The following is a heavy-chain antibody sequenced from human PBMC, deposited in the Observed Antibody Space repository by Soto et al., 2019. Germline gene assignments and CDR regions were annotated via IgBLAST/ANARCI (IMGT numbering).Heavy chain of an antibody. CDR2: IDPSDSYT. CDR1: GYSFTSYW. Sequence: EVQLVQSGAEVKKPGESLRISCKGSGYSFTSYWINWVRQMPGKGLEWMGRIDPSDSYTKYSPSFQGHVTISADKSISTAYLQWSSLKASDTSMYYCARKNGSSDDYWGQGTLVTVSS. J-gene: IGHJ4*02. D-gene: IGHD6-13*01. CDR3: ARKNGSSDDY. V-gene: IGHV5-10-1*01.